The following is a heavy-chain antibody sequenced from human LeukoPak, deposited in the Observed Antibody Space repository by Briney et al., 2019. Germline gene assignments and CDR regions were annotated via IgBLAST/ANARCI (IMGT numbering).Heavy chain of an antibody. CDR1: GGSLSSYY. D-gene: IGHD6-13*01. CDR3: ARVDSSSWYYFDY. Sequence: PETLSLTCTVSGGSLSSYYWSWILQPPGKGPEWIGYIYYSASTNYNPSLKSRVTISVDTSKNQFSLKLSSVTAADTAVYYCARVDSSSWYYFDYWGQGTLVTVSS. V-gene: IGHV4-59*01. J-gene: IGHJ4*02. CDR2: IYYSAST.